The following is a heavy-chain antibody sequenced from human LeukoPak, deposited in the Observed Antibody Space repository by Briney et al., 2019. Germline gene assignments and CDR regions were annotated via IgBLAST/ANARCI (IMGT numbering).Heavy chain of an antibody. CDR2: GYFRGNT. D-gene: IGHD3-3*01. V-gene: IGHV4-31*03. Sequence: PSQTLSLTCTVSGGSISSGAYYWSWIRQVPGKGLEWIGYGYFRGNTFYNPSLKGRVTISVDTSNNHFSLQLNSVTAADTAMYYCARARNFDFWSQNYYYYYMDVWGKGTTVTVSS. CDR1: GGSISSGAYY. CDR3: ARARNFDFWSQNYYYYYMDV. J-gene: IGHJ6*03.